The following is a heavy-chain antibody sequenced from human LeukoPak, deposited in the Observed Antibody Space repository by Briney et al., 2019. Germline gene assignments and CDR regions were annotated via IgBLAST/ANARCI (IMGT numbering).Heavy chain of an antibody. J-gene: IGHJ4*02. CDR2: ISYDGSNK. CDR1: GFTFSNYA. V-gene: IGHV3-30*04. D-gene: IGHD5-18*01. CDR3: ARDRDTRVGPIDIDY. Sequence: PGRPLRLSCAASGFTFSNYAMHWVRQAPGKGLEWVAVISYDGSNKYYADSVKGRFTISRDNSKNTVYLQMNSLRAEDTAVYYCARDRDTRVGPIDIDYWGQGTLVTVSS.